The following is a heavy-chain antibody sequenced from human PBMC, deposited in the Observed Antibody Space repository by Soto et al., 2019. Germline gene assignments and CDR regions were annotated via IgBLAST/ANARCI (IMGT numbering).Heavy chain of an antibody. CDR1: GGSISSSSYY. D-gene: IGHD3-16*01. J-gene: IGHJ3*02. CDR2: IYYSGST. V-gene: IGHV4-39*01. Sequence: SETLSLTCTVSGGSISSSSYYWGWIRQPPGKGLEWIGSIYYSGSTYYNPSLKSRVTISVDTSKNQFSLKLSSVTAADTAVYYCARHFLTLDDYIWGSPEGGAFDIWGQGTMVTVSS. CDR3: ARHFLTLDDYIWGSPEGGAFDI.